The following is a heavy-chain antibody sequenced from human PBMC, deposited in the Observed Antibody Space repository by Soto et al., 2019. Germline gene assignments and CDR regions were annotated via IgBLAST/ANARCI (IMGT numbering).Heavy chain of an antibody. Sequence: SQTLSLTCAISGDSVSSNGAAWNWIRQSPSRGLEWLGRTYYRSKWYNDYAVSVKGRITINPDTSKSQFSLQLNSVTPEDTVVYYCARDKHDYFNRGIGFDTWGQGILVTVSS. D-gene: IGHD4-17*01. J-gene: IGHJ5*02. V-gene: IGHV6-1*01. CDR1: GDSVSSNGAA. CDR3: ARDKHDYFNRGIGFDT. CDR2: TYYRSKWYN.